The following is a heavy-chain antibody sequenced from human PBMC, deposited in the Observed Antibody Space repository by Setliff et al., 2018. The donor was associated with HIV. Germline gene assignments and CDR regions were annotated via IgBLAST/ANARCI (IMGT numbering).Heavy chain of an antibody. Sequence: ASVKVSCKASGYTFTSYGISWVRQAPGQGLEWMGWISAYNDNTKDAQKFQGRVTMTTDTSTSTAYMELSSLRSEDTAVYYCATEDFVRSWGAFDIWGQGTMVTVSS. D-gene: IGHD6-6*01. V-gene: IGHV1-18*01. CDR3: ATEDFVRSWGAFDI. J-gene: IGHJ3*02. CDR2: ISAYNDNT. CDR1: GYTFTSYG.